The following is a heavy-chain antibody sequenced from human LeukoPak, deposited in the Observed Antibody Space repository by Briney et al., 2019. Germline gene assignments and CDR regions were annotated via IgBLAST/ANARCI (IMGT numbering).Heavy chain of an antibody. V-gene: IGHV3-7*03. Sequence: PGGSLRLSCAASGFTFSSYWMNWVRQAPGKGLERVADINGDGSHSYCVDSVKGRFTLPRDNAKNSLFLQMNSLRAEDTAVYYCVKNSGWYCLDYWGQGTLVTVSS. D-gene: IGHD6-13*01. CDR3: VKNSGWYCLDY. CDR2: INGDGSHS. J-gene: IGHJ4*02. CDR1: GFTFSSYW.